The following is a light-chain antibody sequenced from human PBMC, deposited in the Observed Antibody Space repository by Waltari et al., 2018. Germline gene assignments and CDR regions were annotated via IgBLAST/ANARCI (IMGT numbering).Light chain of an antibody. CDR2: EAT. J-gene: IGKJ3*01. CDR3: QRYNSYPIT. Sequence: DLQMTQSPSPLSASVGDRVTITCRASQSIGSWLAWYQQKPGKAPKLLIYEATSLESGVPSRFSASGSGTEFTLTISSLQPDDFATYYCQRYNSYPITFGPGTKVDI. V-gene: IGKV1-5*03. CDR1: QSIGSW.